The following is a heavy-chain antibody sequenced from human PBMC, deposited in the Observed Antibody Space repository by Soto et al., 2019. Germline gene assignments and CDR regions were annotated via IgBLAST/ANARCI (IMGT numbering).Heavy chain of an antibody. CDR1: GFTFSSYA. V-gene: IGHV3-23*01. CDR3: ARDLDGYCSGGSCYPGSHLFGSYYYGMDV. Sequence: GGSLRLSCAASGFTFSSYAMSWVRQAPGKGLEWVSAISGSGGSTYYADSVKGRFTISRDNSKNTLYLQMNSLRAEDTAVYYCARDLDGYCSGGSCYPGSHLFGSYYYGMDVWGQGTTVTVSS. J-gene: IGHJ6*02. CDR2: ISGSGGST. D-gene: IGHD2-15*01.